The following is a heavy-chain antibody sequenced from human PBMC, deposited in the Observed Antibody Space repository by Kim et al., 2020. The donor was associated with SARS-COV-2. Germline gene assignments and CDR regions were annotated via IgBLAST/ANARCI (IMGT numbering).Heavy chain of an antibody. CDR1: Y. J-gene: IGHJ4*02. Sequence: YWTCIRKTAGKGLRWIGHIYTSGSVNYDPSLRSRVTMSIDTSQNLFSLKLRSVTAADTGMYFCARDPNSSLDSWGQGVLVTVSS. D-gene: IGHD6-13*01. V-gene: IGHV4-61*09. CDR3: ARDPNSSLDS. CDR2: IYTSGSV.